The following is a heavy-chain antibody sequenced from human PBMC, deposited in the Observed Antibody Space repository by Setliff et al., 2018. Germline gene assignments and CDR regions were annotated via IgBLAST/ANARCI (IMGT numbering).Heavy chain of an antibody. D-gene: IGHD6-19*01. CDR3: AREQWLDPPGYYYMDV. Sequence: PSETLSLTCAVSGYSIGYSIGSGHYWGWIRQPPGKGLEWIGSVYHRGSTYYNPSLESRVTISVDTSMNQFSLKLSSVTAADTAVYYCAREQWLDPPGYYYMDVWAKGTTVTVSS. V-gene: IGHV4-38-2*02. CDR1: GYSIGYSIGSGHY. J-gene: IGHJ6*03. CDR2: VYHRGST.